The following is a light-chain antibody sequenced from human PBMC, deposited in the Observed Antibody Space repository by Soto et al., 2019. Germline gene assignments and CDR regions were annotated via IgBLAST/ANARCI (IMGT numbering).Light chain of an antibody. CDR3: QQYGSSPTWT. V-gene: IGKV3-20*01. J-gene: IGKJ1*01. CDR1: QSVSSY. Sequence: EIVLTQSPATRSFSPCERATLSGRASQSVSSYLGWYQQKPGQSPRLLIYGASSRATGIPDRFSGSGSGTDFTLTISRLEPEDFAVYYCQQYGSSPTWTFGQGTKVDIK. CDR2: GAS.